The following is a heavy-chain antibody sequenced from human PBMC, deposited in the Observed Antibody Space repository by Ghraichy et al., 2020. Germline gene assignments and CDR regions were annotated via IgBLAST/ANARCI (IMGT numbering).Heavy chain of an antibody. CDR2: ISGSGGST. J-gene: IGHJ4*02. V-gene: IGHV3-23*01. CDR1: GFTFSSYA. D-gene: IGHD3-22*01. Sequence: GGSLRLSCAASGFTFSSYAMSWVRQAPGKGLGWVSAISGSGGSTYYADSVKGRFTISRDNSKNTLYLQMNSLRAEDTAVYYCASGRGYSSFFDYWGQGTLVTVSS. CDR3: ASGRGYSSFFDY.